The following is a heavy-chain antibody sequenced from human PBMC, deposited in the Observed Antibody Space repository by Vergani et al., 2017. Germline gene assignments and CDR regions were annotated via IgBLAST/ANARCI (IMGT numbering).Heavy chain of an antibody. Sequence: QVQLQESDPGLVKPSETLSLTCTVSGGSISSYYWSWIRQPPGKGLEWIGYIYYSGSTNYNPSLKSRVTISVDTSKNQFSLKLSSVTAADTAVYYCARDGLADYYYYGMDVWGQGTTVTVSS. V-gene: IGHV4-59*01. CDR2: IYYSGST. D-gene: IGHD5-12*01. J-gene: IGHJ6*02. CDR3: ARDGLADYYYYGMDV. CDR1: GGSISSYY.